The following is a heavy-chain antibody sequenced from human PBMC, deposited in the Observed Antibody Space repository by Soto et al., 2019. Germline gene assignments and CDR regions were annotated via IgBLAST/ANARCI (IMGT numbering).Heavy chain of an antibody. CDR2: ISGSGGST. V-gene: IGHV3-23*01. J-gene: IGHJ4*02. CDR1: GFTFSSYA. D-gene: IGHD3-10*01. CDR3: AKDRYYYGSGSVRLDY. Sequence: PGGSLRLSCAASGFTFSSYAMSWVRQAPGKGLEWVSAISGSGGSTYYADSVKGRFTISRDNSKNTLYLQMNSLRAEDTAVYYCAKDRYYYGSGSVRLDYWGQGTLATVSS.